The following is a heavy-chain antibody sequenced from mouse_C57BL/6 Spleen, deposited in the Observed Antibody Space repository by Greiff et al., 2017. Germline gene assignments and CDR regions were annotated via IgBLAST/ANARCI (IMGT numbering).Heavy chain of an antibody. CDR2: IDPENGDT. J-gene: IGHJ2*01. CDR3: TTGYGSSPDY. Sequence: VPLKESGAELVRPGASVKLSCTASGFNIKDDYMHWVKQRPEQGLEWIGWIDPENGDTEYASKFQGKATRTADTSSNTAYLQLSSLTSEDTAVYYCTTGYGSSPDYWGQGTTLTVSS. V-gene: IGHV14-4*01. CDR1: GFNIKDDY. D-gene: IGHD1-1*01.